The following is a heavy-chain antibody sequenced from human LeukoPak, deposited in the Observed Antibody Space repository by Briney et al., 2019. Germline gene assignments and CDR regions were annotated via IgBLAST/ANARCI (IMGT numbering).Heavy chain of an antibody. V-gene: IGHV3-30*02. CDR1: GFNFSTYG. CDR3: AKIPVTTGASY. Sequence: GGSLRLSCAASGFNFSTYGMHWVRQAPGKGLEWVAFIRYDGSGGNKYYAESVKGRFTISRDNSKNTLYVQMDSLRAEDTAVYYCAKIPVTTGASYWGQGTLVTVSS. CDR2: IRYDGSGGNK. J-gene: IGHJ4*02. D-gene: IGHD4-17*01.